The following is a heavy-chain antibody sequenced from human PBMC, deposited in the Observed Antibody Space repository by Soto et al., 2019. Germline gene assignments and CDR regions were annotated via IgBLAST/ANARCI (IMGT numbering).Heavy chain of an antibody. J-gene: IGHJ6*02. Sequence: EVQLLESGGGLVQPGGSLRLSCAASGFTFSSYAMSWVRQAPGKGLEWVSAISGSGGSTYYADSVKGRFTISRDNSKNTLYLQMNSLRAEDTAVYYCAKGTTWELLPHDGMDVWGQGTTVTVSS. CDR1: GFTFSSYA. CDR2: ISGSGGST. D-gene: IGHD1-26*01. CDR3: AKGTTWELLPHDGMDV. V-gene: IGHV3-23*01.